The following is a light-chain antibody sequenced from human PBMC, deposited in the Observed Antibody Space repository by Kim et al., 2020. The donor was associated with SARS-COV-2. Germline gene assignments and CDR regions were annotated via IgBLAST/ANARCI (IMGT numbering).Light chain of an antibody. CDR1: TSLSSW. Sequence: SVADSVTLPCRASTSLSSWLALYQQKPGNAPNLLIYKASSLESGVPSTFGGSGSRTAFTLTISCLLPDDFATSFCQQYNSYWTFAQGTKVDIK. CDR2: KAS. CDR3: QQYNSYWT. V-gene: IGKV1-5*03. J-gene: IGKJ1*01.